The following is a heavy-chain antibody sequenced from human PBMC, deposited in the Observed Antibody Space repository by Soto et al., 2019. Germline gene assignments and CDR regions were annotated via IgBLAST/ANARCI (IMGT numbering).Heavy chain of an antibody. V-gene: IGHV3-48*02. CDR3: ARQVYTVVTPMYF. CDR2: ISGDRASI. J-gene: IGHJ4*02. Sequence: GGSLRLSCVASGFTFSAYSLNWVRQAPGKGLEWLSYISGDRASIYYADPVRCRFTISRDNAENSLYLQMDNLRDEDTALYYCARQVYTVVTPMYFWGQGTLVTVSS. D-gene: IGHD2-21*02. CDR1: GFTFSAYS.